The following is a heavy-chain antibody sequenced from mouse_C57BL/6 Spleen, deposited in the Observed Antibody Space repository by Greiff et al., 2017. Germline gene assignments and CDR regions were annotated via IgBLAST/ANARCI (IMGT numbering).Heavy chain of an antibody. V-gene: IGHV2-2*01. CDR3: ASPTVVATGGYYAMDY. J-gene: IGHJ4*01. D-gene: IGHD1-1*01. Sequence: QVQLQQSGPGLVQPSQSLSITCTVSGFSFTSYGVHWVRQSPGKGLEWLGVIWSGGSTDYNAAFISRLSISKDNSKSQVFFKMNSLQADDTAIYYFASPTVVATGGYYAMDYWGQGTSVTVSS. CDR2: IWSGGST. CDR1: GFSFTSYG.